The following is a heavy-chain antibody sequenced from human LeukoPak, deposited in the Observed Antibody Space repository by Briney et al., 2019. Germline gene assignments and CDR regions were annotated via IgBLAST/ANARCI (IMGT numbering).Heavy chain of an antibody. Sequence: SXXVSCKASGYTLTGYYMHWVRQAPGQGLEWMGRINPNSGGTNYAQKFQSRVTMTRDTSISTAYMELSRLSSDDTAVYYCARDRSDNWFDPWGQGTLVTVSS. J-gene: IGHJ5*02. V-gene: IGHV1-2*06. CDR3: ARDRSDNWFDP. CDR2: INPNSGGT. CDR1: GYTLTGYY. D-gene: IGHD2-15*01.